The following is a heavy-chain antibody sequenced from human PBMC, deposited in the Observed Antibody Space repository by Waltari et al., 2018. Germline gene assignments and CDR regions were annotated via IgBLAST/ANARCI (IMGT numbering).Heavy chain of an antibody. Sequence: QVQLQESGPRLVKPSETLSLTCTISGGSIGRHYWSWLRQSPGKGLEWIGYIFHSGTTDYNPSLRSRVTISVDTSKNQFSLKLISVTAADMALYYYARDRFSHSSSYFLSAFDMWGQGTMVTVSS. CDR3: ARDRFSHSSSYFLSAFDM. CDR2: IFHSGTT. J-gene: IGHJ3*02. D-gene: IGHD3-22*01. CDR1: GGSIGRHY. V-gene: IGHV4-59*11.